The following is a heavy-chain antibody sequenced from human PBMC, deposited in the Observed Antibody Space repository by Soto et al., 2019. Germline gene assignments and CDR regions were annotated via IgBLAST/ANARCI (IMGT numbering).Heavy chain of an antibody. J-gene: IGHJ6*02. Sequence: GASVKVSCKASGGTFSSYAISWVRQAPGQGLEWMGGIIPIFGTANSAQKFQGRVTITADESTSTAYMELSSLRSEDTAVYYCARELRFLEWTRYYYYGMEVWGQGTTVTVSS. D-gene: IGHD3-3*01. CDR3: ARELRFLEWTRYYYYGMEV. CDR1: GGTFSSYA. V-gene: IGHV1-69*13. CDR2: IIPIFGTA.